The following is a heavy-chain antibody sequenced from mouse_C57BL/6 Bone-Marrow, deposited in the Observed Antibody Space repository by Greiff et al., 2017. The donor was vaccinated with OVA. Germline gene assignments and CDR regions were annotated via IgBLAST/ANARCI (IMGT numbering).Heavy chain of an antibody. CDR3: ARWIYGSSYYAMDY. V-gene: IGHV1-64*01. J-gene: IGHJ4*01. Sequence: VQLQQPGAELVKPGASVKLSCKASGYTFTSYWMHWVKQRPGQGLEWIGMIHPNSGSTNYNEKFQSKATMTVDKSSSTAYMQLSSLTSEDAAVYYCARWIYGSSYYAMDYWGQGTSVTVSS. CDR1: GYTFTSYW. CDR2: IHPNSGST. D-gene: IGHD1-1*01.